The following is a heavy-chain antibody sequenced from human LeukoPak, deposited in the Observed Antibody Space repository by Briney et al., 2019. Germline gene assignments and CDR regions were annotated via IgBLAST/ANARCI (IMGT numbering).Heavy chain of an antibody. CDR1: GFTFSNYA. Sequence: GGSLRRSCSASGFTFSNYAMHWVRQAPGKGLEYVSGISSKGGSTYHADPVKGRFTISRDNSKNTLYIQMNSLRAEDTAVYYCVKGPCSGGSCYLEYWGQGTLVTVSS. V-gene: IGHV3-64*05. CDR3: VKGPCSGGSCYLEY. J-gene: IGHJ4*02. CDR2: ISSKGGST. D-gene: IGHD2-15*01.